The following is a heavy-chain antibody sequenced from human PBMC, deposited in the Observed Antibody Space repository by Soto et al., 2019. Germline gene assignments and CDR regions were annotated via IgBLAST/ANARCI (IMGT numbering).Heavy chain of an antibody. Sequence: LSLTCAVYGGSFSATWWTWIRQPPGKGLEWIGEINHRGNTNYSPSLKNRVTVSVDTSTNQFSLKLTSVTAADTATYYCASARFDSWGRGILVTVS. CDR3: ASARFDS. V-gene: IGHV4-34*01. J-gene: IGHJ4*02. CDR1: GGSFSATW. CDR2: INHRGNT.